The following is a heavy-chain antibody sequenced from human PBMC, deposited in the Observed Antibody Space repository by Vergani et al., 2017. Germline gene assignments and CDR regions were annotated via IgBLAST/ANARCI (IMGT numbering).Heavy chain of an antibody. D-gene: IGHD1-20*01. J-gene: IGHJ6*02. Sequence: QVQLQESGPGLVKPSGTLSLTCAVSGGSISSSNWWSWVRQPPGKGLGWIGGIYHSGSTNYNPSLKSRFTMSVDKSKNQFSLKLSSVTSADTAVYYCARFLTGTTIYYYYGMDVWGQGTTVTVSS. CDR2: IYHSGST. V-gene: IGHV4-4*02. CDR1: GGSISSSNW. CDR3: ARFLTGTTIYYYYGMDV.